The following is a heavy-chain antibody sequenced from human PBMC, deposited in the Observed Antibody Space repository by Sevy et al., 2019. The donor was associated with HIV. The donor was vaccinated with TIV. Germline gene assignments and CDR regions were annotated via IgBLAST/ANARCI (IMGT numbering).Heavy chain of an antibody. CDR2: IYYSGTT. V-gene: IGHV4-59*01. CDR1: DGSISSYY. CDR3: ARGNQEYYYGMDV. D-gene: IGHD1-1*01. J-gene: IGHJ6*02. Sequence: SETLSLTCTVPDGSISSYYWRWIRQPPGKGLEWIGYIYYSGTTNYNPSLKSRVTISKDTSKNQFYLRLSSVTAADTAVYYCARGNQEYYYGMDVWGQGTTVTVSS.